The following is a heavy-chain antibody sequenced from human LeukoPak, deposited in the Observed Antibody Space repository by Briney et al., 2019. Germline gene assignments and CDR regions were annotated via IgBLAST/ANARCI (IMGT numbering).Heavy chain of an antibody. CDR3: ARDGQAFNSNWDYFEY. V-gene: IGHV3-23*01. J-gene: IGHJ4*02. CDR2: IGNTET. D-gene: IGHD7-27*01. Sequence: GESLRLSCVASGFTSDTFAMSWVRLAPGKGLEWVSGIGNTETYYADSVKGRFTISRDNSKSTIYLHMNNLRAEDTALYYCARDGQAFNSNWDYFEYWGQGTPVTVSS. CDR1: GFTSDTFA.